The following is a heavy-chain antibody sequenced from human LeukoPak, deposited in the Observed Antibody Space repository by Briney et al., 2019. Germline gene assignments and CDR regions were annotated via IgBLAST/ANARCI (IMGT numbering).Heavy chain of an antibody. CDR2: IGTGSSAI. D-gene: IGHD3-22*01. J-gene: IGHJ4*02. CDR3: ARASRSGYGY. Sequence: GSLRLSCVASGFTFSSFGMNWVRQSPGKGLEWVSYIGTGSSAIYYADSVRGRFTISRDNANNLLYLQMNSLRDEDAAVYYCARASRSGYGYWGQGTLVTVSS. CDR1: GFTFSSFG. V-gene: IGHV3-48*02.